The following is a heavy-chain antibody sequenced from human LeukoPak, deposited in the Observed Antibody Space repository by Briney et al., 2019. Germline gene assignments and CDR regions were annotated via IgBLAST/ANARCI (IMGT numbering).Heavy chain of an antibody. J-gene: IGHJ4*02. V-gene: IGHV4-59*01. CDR3: ARAGYYYGSGSYYNTPHFDY. Sequence: SETLSLTCTVSGGSISSYYWSWIRQPPGKGLEYVGYIYYSGSTYYNPSLKSRVTISVDTSKNQFSLKLSSVTAADTAVYYFARAGYYYGSGSYYNTPHFDYWGQGTLVTVSS. CDR2: IYYSGST. D-gene: IGHD3-10*01. CDR1: GGSISSYY.